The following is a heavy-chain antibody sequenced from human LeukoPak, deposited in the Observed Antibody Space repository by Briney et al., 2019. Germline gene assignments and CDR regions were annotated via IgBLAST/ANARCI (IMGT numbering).Heavy chain of an antibody. CDR1: GFTFDDYG. CDR2: VNWNAGAT. CDR3: ARRKAAAGKGIVLDI. J-gene: IGHJ3*02. D-gene: IGHD6-13*01. Sequence: GGSLRLSCAASGFTFDDYGMSWVRQAPGKALEWVSAVNWNAGATGYADPVKGRFTISRDNAKRSLYLQMNSLRAEDTALYYCARRKAAAGKGIVLDIWGQGTVVTVSS. V-gene: IGHV3-20*04.